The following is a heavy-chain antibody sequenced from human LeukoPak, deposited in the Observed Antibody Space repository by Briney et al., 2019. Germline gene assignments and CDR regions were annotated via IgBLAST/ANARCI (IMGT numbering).Heavy chain of an antibody. Sequence: ASVKVSCKASGYTFTSYYMHWVRQAPGQGLEWMRIINPSGGSTSYAQKFQGRVTMTRDTSTSTVYMELSSLGSEDTAVYYCSRWGSGTFDYWGQGTLVTVSS. D-gene: IGHD1-26*01. CDR2: INPSGGST. CDR1: GYTFTSYY. CDR3: SRWGSGTFDY. J-gene: IGHJ4*02. V-gene: IGHV1-46*03.